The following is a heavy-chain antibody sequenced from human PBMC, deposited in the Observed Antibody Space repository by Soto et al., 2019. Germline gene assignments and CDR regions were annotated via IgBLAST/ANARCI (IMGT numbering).Heavy chain of an antibody. D-gene: IGHD6-13*01. CDR3: AKDTRSGSSSWYYFDY. Sequence: EVQLVESGGGLVQPGRSLRLSCAASGFTFDDYAMHWVRQAPGKGLEWVSGISWNSGSIGYADSVKGRFTISRDNAKNSLYLQMNSLRAEDTALYYCAKDTRSGSSSWYYFDYWGQGTLVTVSS. CDR1: GFTFDDYA. V-gene: IGHV3-9*01. CDR2: ISWNSGSI. J-gene: IGHJ4*02.